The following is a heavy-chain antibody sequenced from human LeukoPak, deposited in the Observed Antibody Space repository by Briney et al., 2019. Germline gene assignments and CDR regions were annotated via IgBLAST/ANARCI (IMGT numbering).Heavy chain of an antibody. D-gene: IGHD3-10*01. CDR3: AKVKYGSGSYYYTDYFDY. CDR2: ISYDGSNK. Sequence: GGSLRLSCAAPGFTFSSYGMHWVRQAPGKGLEWVAVISYDGSNKYYADSVKGRFTISRDNSKNTLYLQMNSLRAEDTAVYYCAKVKYGSGSYYYTDYFDYWGQGTLVTVSS. J-gene: IGHJ4*02. V-gene: IGHV3-30*18. CDR1: GFTFSSYG.